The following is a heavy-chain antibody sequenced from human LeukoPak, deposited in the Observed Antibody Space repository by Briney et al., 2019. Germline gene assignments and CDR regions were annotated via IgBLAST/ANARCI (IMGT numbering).Heavy chain of an antibody. CDR2: IKSKSVGGTT. CDR1: GFIFTNAW. J-gene: IGHJ4*02. CDR3: TTDRLTVGALGIVY. V-gene: IGHV3-15*01. D-gene: IGHD1-26*01. Sequence: PGGSLRLSCAAPGFIFTNAWMNWVRQAPGKGLEWVGRIKSKSVGGTTDYAAPVKGRFTISRDDSKKTLYLQMNSLKTEDTAVYYCTTDRLTVGALGIVYWGQGTLVTVSS.